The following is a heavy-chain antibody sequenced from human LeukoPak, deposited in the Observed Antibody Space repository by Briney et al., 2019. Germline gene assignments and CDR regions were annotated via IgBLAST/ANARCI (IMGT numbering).Heavy chain of an antibody. Sequence: SETLSLTCTVSGGSISSSSYYWGWIRQPPGKGLEWIGSIYYSGSTYYNPSLKSRVTISVDTSKNQFSLKLSSVTAADTAVYYCAGDLIGADDSSGYYADYWGQGTLVTVSS. CDR3: AGDLIGADDSSGYYADY. CDR2: IYYSGST. CDR1: GGSISSSSYY. D-gene: IGHD3-22*01. V-gene: IGHV4-39*07. J-gene: IGHJ4*02.